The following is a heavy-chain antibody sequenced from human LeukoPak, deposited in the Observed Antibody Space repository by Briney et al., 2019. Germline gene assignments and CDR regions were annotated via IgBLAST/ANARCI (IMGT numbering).Heavy chain of an antibody. D-gene: IGHD6-13*01. CDR3: ARGDAAATRDYYYYGMDV. V-gene: IGHV1-8*03. CDR2: MNPNSGNT. CDR1: GYTFTSYD. Sequence: ASVKVSCKASGYTFTSYDINWVRQATGQGLEWMGWMNPNSGNTGYAQKFQGRVTITRNTSISTAYMELSSLRSEDTAVYYCARGDAAATRDYYYYGMDVWGQGTTVTVSS. J-gene: IGHJ6*02.